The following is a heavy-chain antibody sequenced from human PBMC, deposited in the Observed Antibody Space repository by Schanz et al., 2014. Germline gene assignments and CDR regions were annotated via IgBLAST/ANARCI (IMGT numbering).Heavy chain of an antibody. CDR3: ASAIKRKVAIFGVIAAQNYYYMDA. CDR2: MNTKTGNT. D-gene: IGHD3-3*01. V-gene: IGHV1-8*01. CDR1: GFNFNNYD. J-gene: IGHJ6*03. Sequence: QVQLVQSGAEVKKPGASVKVSCTASGFNFNNYDINWVRQATGQGLEWMGWMNTKTGNTDHAQKFQGRVSMTWETSTSTAYLEQSRLRSEDTGVYYCASAIKRKVAIFGVIAAQNYYYMDAWGKGTTVTVSS.